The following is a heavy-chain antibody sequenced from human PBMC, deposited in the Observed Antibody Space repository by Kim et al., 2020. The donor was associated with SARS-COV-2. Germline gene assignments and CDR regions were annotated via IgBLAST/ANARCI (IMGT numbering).Heavy chain of an antibody. D-gene: IGHD2-2*02. V-gene: IGHV3-64D*06. CDR3: VKDLVPAAINWVGDAFDI. J-gene: IGHJ3*02. Sequence: GGSLRLSCSASGFTFSSYAMHWVRQAPGKGLEYVSAISSNGGSTYYADSVKGRFTISRDNSKNTLYLQMSSLRAEDTAVYYCVKDLVPAAINWVGDAFDIWGQGTMVTVSS. CDR1: GFTFSSYA. CDR2: ISSNGGST.